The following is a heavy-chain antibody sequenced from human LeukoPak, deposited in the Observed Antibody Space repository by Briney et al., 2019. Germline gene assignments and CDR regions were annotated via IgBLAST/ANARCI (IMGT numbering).Heavy chain of an antibody. CDR3: ARVTYYYDSSGISGAFDI. D-gene: IGHD3-22*01. V-gene: IGHV4-39*07. CDR1: GGSISSSSYY. Sequence: SETLSLTCTVSGGSISSSSYYRGWIRQPPGKGLEWIGSIYYSGSTYYNPSLKSRVTISVDTSKNQFSLKLSSVTAADTAVYYCARVTYYYDSSGISGAFDIWGQGTMVTVSS. CDR2: IYYSGST. J-gene: IGHJ3*02.